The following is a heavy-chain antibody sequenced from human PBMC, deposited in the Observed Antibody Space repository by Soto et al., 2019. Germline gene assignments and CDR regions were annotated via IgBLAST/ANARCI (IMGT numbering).Heavy chain of an antibody. V-gene: IGHV2-26*01. D-gene: IGHD3-22*01. Sequence: QVTLKESGPVLVKPTETLMLTCTVSGFSLSNARMGVSWIRQPPGKALEWLAHIFSNDEKSYSTSLKSRLTISKDTSKSQVVLTMTNMDPVDTATYYCARIRDYYDSSGPRRFDPWGQGTLVTVSS. CDR1: GFSLSNARMG. CDR2: IFSNDEK. J-gene: IGHJ5*02. CDR3: ARIRDYYDSSGPRRFDP.